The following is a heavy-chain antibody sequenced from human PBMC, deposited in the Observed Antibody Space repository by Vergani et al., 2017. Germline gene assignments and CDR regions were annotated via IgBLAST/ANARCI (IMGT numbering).Heavy chain of an antibody. Sequence: QVQLVESGGGVVQPGGSLRLSCAASGFTFSSYGMHWVRQAPGKGLEWVAFIRYDGSNKYYADSVKGRFPISRDNSKNTLYLQMNSLRAEDTAVYYCAKDHIGSSSGGDYYYYGMDVWGQGTTVTVSS. CDR3: AKDHIGSSSGGDYYYYGMDV. D-gene: IGHD6-6*01. V-gene: IGHV3-30*02. CDR2: IRYDGSNK. J-gene: IGHJ6*02. CDR1: GFTFSSYG.